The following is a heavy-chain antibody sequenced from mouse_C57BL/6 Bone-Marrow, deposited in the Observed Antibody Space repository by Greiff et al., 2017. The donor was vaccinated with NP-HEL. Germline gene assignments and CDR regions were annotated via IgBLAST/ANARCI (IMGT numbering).Heavy chain of an antibody. V-gene: IGHV5-15*04. CDR1: GFTFSDYG. J-gene: IGHJ4*01. D-gene: IGHD1-3*01. CDR2: LSNLAYSI. Sequence: EVKLVESGGGLVQPGGSLKLSCAASGFTFSDYGMAWVRQAPRKGPEWVAFLSNLAYSIYYADTVTGRFTISRENAKNTLYLEMSSLRSEDTSMYYCARRGYKTAMDYWGQGTSVTVSS. CDR3: ARRGYKTAMDY.